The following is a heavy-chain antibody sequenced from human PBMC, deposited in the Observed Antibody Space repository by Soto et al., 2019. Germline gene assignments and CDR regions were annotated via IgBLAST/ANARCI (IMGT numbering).Heavy chain of an antibody. J-gene: IGHJ4*02. Sequence: PGGSLRLSCAASGFTFSSQAMSWVRQARGKGLEWVSAICANGGCPFYADSVRGRFTISKDNPKNTLYLQMNSLRADHTAIYSCAKISSGSNLDYWGQGTQVTVSS. CDR3: AKISSGSNLDY. V-gene: IGHV3-23*01. CDR2: ICANGGCP. CDR1: GFTFSSQA. D-gene: IGHD6-13*01.